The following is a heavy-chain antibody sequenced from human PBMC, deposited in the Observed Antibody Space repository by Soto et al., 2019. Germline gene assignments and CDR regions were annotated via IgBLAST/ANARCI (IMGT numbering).Heavy chain of an antibody. V-gene: IGHV4-59*01. D-gene: IGHD1-26*01. CDR2: IYYSGST. CDR3: ARDRGAAVFFDWFDP. CDR1: GGSISSYY. Sequence: LSLTCTVSGGSISSYYWSWIRQPPGKGLEWIGYIYYSGSTNYNPSLKSRVTISVDTSKNQFSLKLSSVTAADTAVYYCARDRGAAVFFDWFDPWGQGTLVTVSS. J-gene: IGHJ5*02.